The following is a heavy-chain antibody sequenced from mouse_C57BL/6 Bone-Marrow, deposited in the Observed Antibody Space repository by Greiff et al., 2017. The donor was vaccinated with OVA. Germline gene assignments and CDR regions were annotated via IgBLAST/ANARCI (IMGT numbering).Heavy chain of an antibody. J-gene: IGHJ3*01. D-gene: IGHD2-4*01. CDR3: ERGRLYYYDYDGVAY. Sequence: EVMLVESGGGLVKPGGSLKLSCAASGFTFSSYAMSWVRQTPEKRLEWVANISDGGSYTYYPDNVKGRFTISRDNAKNNLYLQMSHLKSEDTAMYYGERGRLYYYDYDGVAYWGQGTLVTVSA. CDR2: ISDGGSYT. CDR1: GFTFSSYA. V-gene: IGHV5-4*03.